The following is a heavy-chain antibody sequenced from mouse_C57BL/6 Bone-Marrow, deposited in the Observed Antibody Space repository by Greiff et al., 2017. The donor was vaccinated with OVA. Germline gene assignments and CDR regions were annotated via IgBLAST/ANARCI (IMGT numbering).Heavy chain of an antibody. CDR1: GYTFTGYW. V-gene: IGHV1-9*01. D-gene: IGHD1-1*01. CDR2: ILPGSGST. CDR3: ARPLLRRSD. Sequence: VQLQQSGAELMKPGASVKLSCKATGYTFTGYWIKWVKQRPGHGLEWIGEILPGSGSTNYNEKFKGKATFTADPTSNTAYMQLSSLTPEDASVYYCARPLLRRSDWGQGTLVTVSA. J-gene: IGHJ3*01.